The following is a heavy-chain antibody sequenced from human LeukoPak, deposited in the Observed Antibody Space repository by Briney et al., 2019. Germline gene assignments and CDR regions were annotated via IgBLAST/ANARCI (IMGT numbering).Heavy chain of an antibody. CDR3: ARGPPTGYPDY. Sequence: ASVKVSCKTSGYNFSGYHMHWVRQATGQGLEWMGWMNPNSGNTGYAQKFQGRVTMTRNTSISTAYMELSSLRSEDTAVYYCARGPPTGYPDYWGQGTLVTVSS. V-gene: IGHV1-8*02. CDR2: MNPNSGNT. J-gene: IGHJ4*02. D-gene: IGHD5-12*01. CDR1: GYNFSGYH.